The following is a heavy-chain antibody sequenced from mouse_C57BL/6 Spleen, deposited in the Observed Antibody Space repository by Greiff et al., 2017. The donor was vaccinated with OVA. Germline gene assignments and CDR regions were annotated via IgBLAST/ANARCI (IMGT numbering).Heavy chain of an antibody. J-gene: IGHJ2*01. Sequence: VQLQESGAELVKPGASVKISCKASGYAFSSYWMNWVKQRPGKGLEWIGQIYPGDGDTNYNGKFKGKATLTADKSSSTAYMQLSSLTSEDSAVYFCARGDSNYGFDYWGQGTTLTVSS. CDR2: IYPGDGDT. V-gene: IGHV1-80*01. D-gene: IGHD2-5*01. CDR1: GYAFSSYW. CDR3: ARGDSNYGFDY.